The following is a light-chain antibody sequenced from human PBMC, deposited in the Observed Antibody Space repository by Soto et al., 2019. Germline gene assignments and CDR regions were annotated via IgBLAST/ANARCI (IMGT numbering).Light chain of an antibody. CDR3: QQYNQWPRAT. J-gene: IGKJ4*01. V-gene: IGKV3-15*01. CDR2: RTS. Sequence: EIVMTQSPATLSVSPGERATLFCRASQSINNNLAWYQQKPGQAPRLLMFRTSTRATGVPATFSGSGSETEFNTTISSLQSEDFAFYYCQQYNQWPRATCGGGTKVDIK. CDR1: QSINNN.